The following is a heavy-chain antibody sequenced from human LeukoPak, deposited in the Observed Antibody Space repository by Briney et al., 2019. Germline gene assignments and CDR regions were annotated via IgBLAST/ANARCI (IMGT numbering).Heavy chain of an antibody. D-gene: IGHD4-17*01. Sequence: PSETLSLTCAVYGGSFSGYYWSWIRQPPGEGLEWIGEINHSGSTNYNPSLKSRVTISVDTSKNQFSLKLSSVTAADTAVYFCARAYGDADYWGQGTLVTVSS. CDR1: GGSFSGYY. CDR2: INHSGST. V-gene: IGHV4-34*01. CDR3: ARAYGDADY. J-gene: IGHJ4*02.